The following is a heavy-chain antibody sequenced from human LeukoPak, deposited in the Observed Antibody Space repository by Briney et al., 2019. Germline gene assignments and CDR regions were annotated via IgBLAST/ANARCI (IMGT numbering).Heavy chain of an antibody. CDR2: IYYSGST. D-gene: IGHD3-10*01. Sequence: PSETLSLTCTVSGGSISSSSYYWGWIRQPPGKGLEWIGSIYYSGSTNYNPSLKSRVTISVDTSKNQFSLKLRTVTAADTAVYYCAREGQGIGTYGYFFDYWGQGTLVTVSS. J-gene: IGHJ4*02. CDR3: AREGQGIGTYGYFFDY. V-gene: IGHV4-39*07. CDR1: GGSISSSSYY.